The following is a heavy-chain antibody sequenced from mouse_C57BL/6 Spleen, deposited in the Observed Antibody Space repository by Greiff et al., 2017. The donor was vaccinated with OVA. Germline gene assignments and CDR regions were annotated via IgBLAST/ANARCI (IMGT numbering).Heavy chain of an antibody. J-gene: IGHJ3*01. Sequence: QVQLQQSGAELVKPGASVKISCKASGYPFPDYYINWVKQRPGQGLEWIGKIGPGSGSTYYHEKFKGKATLTAAKSSSTAYMQLSSLTSEDSAGYFGERATYYSNGAWVADWCQGTRVTVAA. D-gene: IGHD2-5*01. V-gene: IGHV1-77*01. CDR3: ERATYYSNGAWVAD. CDR1: GYPFPDYY. CDR2: IGPGSGST.